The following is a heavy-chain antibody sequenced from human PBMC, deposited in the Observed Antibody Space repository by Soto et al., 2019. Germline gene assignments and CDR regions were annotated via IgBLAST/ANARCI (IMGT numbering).Heavy chain of an antibody. Sequence: GGSLRLSCTASGFTLGDYVMSWLRQAPGKGLEWLGFIRSKADGATTEYAASVQGRFIISRDDSKSIAYVQMNDLKNEDTAVYYCTARGGYYYYGMDVWGQGTTVTVSS. V-gene: IGHV3-49*03. D-gene: IGHD3-16*01. CDR3: TARGGYYYYGMDV. J-gene: IGHJ6*02. CDR1: GFTLGDYV. CDR2: IRSKADGATT.